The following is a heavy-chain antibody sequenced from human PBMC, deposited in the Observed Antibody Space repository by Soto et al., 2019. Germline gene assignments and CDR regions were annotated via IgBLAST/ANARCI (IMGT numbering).Heavy chain of an antibody. V-gene: IGHV3-21*06. J-gene: IGHJ4*02. D-gene: IGHD6-13*01. Sequence: VGSLRLSCAASGFTFTSYTMNWVRQAPGKGLEWVSSISSSSDYIYYADSMKGRVTISRDNAKNSLFLDMSSLTGEDTAVYYCARARVYATGPLDFWDQGTLVTVSS. CDR1: GFTFTSYT. CDR3: ARARVYATGPLDF. CDR2: ISSSSDYI.